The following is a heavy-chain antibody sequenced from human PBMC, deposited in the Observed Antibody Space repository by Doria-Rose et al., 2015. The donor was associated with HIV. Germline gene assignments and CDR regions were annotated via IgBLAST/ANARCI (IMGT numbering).Heavy chain of an antibody. D-gene: IGHD6-13*01. V-gene: IGHV2-26*01. Sequence: QITLKESGPVLVKPTETLTLTCTVSGVSLSSPGMGVSWIRQPPGKALEWLANIFSHDERSYRTSLKSRLTISSGTSNSQVVLTMTDMDPVDTATYYCARIKSSRWYHKYYFDFWGQGTLVIVSA. CDR1: GVSLSSPGMG. CDR3: ARIKSSRWYHKYYFDF. CDR2: IFSHDER. J-gene: IGHJ4*02.